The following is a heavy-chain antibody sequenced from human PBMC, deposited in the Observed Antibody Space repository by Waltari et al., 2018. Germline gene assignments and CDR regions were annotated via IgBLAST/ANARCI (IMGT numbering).Heavy chain of an antibody. J-gene: IGHJ4*02. CDR3: ARVGSFLVGFDY. V-gene: IGHV3-30*01. D-gene: IGHD1-26*01. Sequence: QVQLVESGGGVVQPGRSLRLSCAASGFTFRSYAMHWVRQAPGKGLEWVAVISYDGSNKYYADSVKGRFTISRDNSKNTLYLQMNSLRAEDTAVYYCARVGSFLVGFDYWGQGTLVTVSS. CDR2: ISYDGSNK. CDR1: GFTFRSYA.